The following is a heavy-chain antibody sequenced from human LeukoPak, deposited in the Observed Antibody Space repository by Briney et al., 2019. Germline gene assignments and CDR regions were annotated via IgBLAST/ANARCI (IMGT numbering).Heavy chain of an antibody. CDR1: GGSFSGYY. D-gene: IGHD3-10*01. J-gene: IGHJ4*02. CDR3: ARVRFHYYGSGSQYYFDY. V-gene: IGHV4-34*01. Sequence: PSETLSLTCAVYGGSFSGYYWSWIRQPPGKGLEWIGEINHSGSTNYNPSLKSRVTISVDTSKNQFSLKLSSVAAADTAVYYCARVRFHYYGSGSQYYFDYWGQGTLVTVSS. CDR2: INHSGST.